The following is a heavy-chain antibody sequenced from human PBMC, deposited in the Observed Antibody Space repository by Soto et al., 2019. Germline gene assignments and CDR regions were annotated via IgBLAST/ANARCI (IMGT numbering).Heavy chain of an antibody. CDR2: ISSSSSYI. CDR1: GFTFSSYI. J-gene: IGHJ4*02. Sequence: PGGSLRLSCAASGFTFSSYIMNWVRQAPGKGLEWVSSISSSSSYIYYADSVKGRFTISRDNAKNSLCLQMNSLRAEDTAVYYCARFGSGYYGYWGQGTLVTVSS. V-gene: IGHV3-21*01. CDR3: ARFGSGYYGY. D-gene: IGHD3-3*01.